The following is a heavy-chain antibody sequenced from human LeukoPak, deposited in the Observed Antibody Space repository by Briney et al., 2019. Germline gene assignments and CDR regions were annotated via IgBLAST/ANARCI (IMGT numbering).Heavy chain of an antibody. J-gene: IGHJ6*03. CDR2: IYYSGST. Sequence: SETLSLTCTVSGGSISSYYWSWIRQPPGKGLEWIGNIYYSGSTNYNPSLKSRVTISVDTSKNQFSLKLSSVTAADTAVYYCARTVNGDYYYYYMDVWGKGNTVTVSS. CDR3: ARTVNGDYYYYYMDV. CDR1: GGSISSYY. D-gene: IGHD4-11*01. V-gene: IGHV4-59*01.